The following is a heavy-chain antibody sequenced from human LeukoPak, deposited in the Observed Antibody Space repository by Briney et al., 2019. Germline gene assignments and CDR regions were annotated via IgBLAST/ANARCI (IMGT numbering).Heavy chain of an antibody. J-gene: IGHJ4*02. D-gene: IGHD4-17*01. V-gene: IGHV3-21*01. CDR2: ISSSSSYI. CDR1: GFTFSSYS. Sequence: GSLRLSCAASGFTFSSYSMNWVRQAPGKGLEWVSSISSSSSYIYYADSVKGRFTISRDNAKNTLYLQMNSLRAEDTAVYYCAKDLGDYGDYEFDYWGQGTLVTVSS. CDR3: AKDLGDYGDYEFDY.